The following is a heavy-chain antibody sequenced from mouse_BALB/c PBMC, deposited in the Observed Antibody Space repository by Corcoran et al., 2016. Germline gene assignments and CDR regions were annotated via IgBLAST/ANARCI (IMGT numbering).Heavy chain of an antibody. CDR2: IDPANGNT. CDR1: GFNIKDTY. D-gene: IGHD2-4*01. V-gene: IGHV14-3*02. CDR3: ACYYDYAWFAY. Sequence: EVQLQQSGAELVKPGASVKLSCTASGFNIKDTYMHWVKQRPEQGLEWIGRIDPANGNTKYDPKFQGKATITADTSSNTAYLQLSSLTSEDTAVYYCACYYDYAWFAYWGQGTLVTVSA. J-gene: IGHJ3*01.